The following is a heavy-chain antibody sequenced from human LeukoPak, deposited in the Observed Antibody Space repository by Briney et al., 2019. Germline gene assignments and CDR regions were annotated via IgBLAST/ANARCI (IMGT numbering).Heavy chain of an antibody. J-gene: IGHJ4*02. CDR3: ARGTVVTPFDY. CDR2: IYYTGST. D-gene: IGHD4-23*01. V-gene: IGHV4-59*01. CDR1: GGSISSYY. Sequence: PSETLSLTCTVSGGSISSYYWSWIRQPAGKGLEWIGNIYYTGSTNYNPSLKSRVTISVDTSKNQFSLKLSSVTAADTAVYYCARGTVVTPFDYWGQGTLVTVSS.